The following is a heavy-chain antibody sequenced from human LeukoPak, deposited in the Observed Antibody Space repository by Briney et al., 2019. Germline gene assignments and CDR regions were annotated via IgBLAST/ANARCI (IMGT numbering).Heavy chain of an antibody. CDR2: IYYSGST. Sequence: PSETLSLTCTVSGGSISSSSYYWGWIRQPPGKGLEWIGSIYYSGSTYYNPSPKSRVTISVDTSKNQFSLKLSSVTAADTAVYYCARPGRRYCSGGSCYHFDYWGQGTLVTVSS. V-gene: IGHV4-39*01. CDR1: GGSISSSSYY. J-gene: IGHJ4*02. CDR3: ARPGRRYCSGGSCYHFDY. D-gene: IGHD2-15*01.